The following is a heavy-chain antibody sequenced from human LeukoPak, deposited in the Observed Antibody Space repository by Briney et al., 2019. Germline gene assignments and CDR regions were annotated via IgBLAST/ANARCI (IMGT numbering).Heavy chain of an antibody. Sequence: GGSLRLSCAASGFTFSSYALHWVRQAPGKGLEWVAVISYDGSTNYYADSVKGRFTISRDNSKNTLYLQMNSLRAEDTAVYYCAKDAGAARYHGMDVWGQGTTVTVPS. D-gene: IGHD6-13*01. CDR2: ISYDGSTN. CDR1: GFTFSSYA. CDR3: AKDAGAARYHGMDV. J-gene: IGHJ6*02. V-gene: IGHV3-30*04.